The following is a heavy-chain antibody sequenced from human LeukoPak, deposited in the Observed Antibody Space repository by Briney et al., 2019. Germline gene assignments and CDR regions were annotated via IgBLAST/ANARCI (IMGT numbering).Heavy chain of an antibody. CDR2: ISAYNGNT. V-gene: IGHV1-18*01. D-gene: IGHD4-17*01. Sequence: ASVKVSCKASGYTFTSYGISWVRRAPGQGLEWMGWISAYNGNTNYAQKLQGRVTMTTDTSTSTAYMELRSLRSDGTAVYYCARADGDYSQYYFDYWGQGTLVTVSS. J-gene: IGHJ4*02. CDR3: ARADGDYSQYYFDY. CDR1: GYTFTSYG.